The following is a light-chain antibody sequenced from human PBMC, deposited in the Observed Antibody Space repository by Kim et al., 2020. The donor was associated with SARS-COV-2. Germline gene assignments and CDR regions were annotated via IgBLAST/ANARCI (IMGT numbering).Light chain of an antibody. CDR3: GTWDSSLSAVV. CDR2: DNN. V-gene: IGLV1-51*01. Sequence: GQKVPISCSGSRSNLGNNYVSWYQQLPGTAPKLLIYDNNKRPSGIPDRFSGSKSGTSATLGITGLQTGDEADYYCGTWDSSLSAVVFGGGTQLTVL. CDR1: RSNLGNNY. J-gene: IGLJ2*01.